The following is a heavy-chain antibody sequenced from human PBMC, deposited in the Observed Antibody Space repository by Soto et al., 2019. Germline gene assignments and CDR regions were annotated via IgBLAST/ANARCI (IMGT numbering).Heavy chain of an antibody. J-gene: IGHJ6*03. V-gene: IGHV4-59*01. CDR1: GDSISSSY. Sequence: QVQLQESGPGLVKPSETLSLTCTVSGDSISSSYWNWIRQAPGKGLEWIGYIDDTGSTNYNPSLKSRVTLSVDPSNKQYSLKLSSVTAADTAVYYCARGVLEWLLRDSYYYYMDVWGKGTTVTVSS. CDR2: IDDTGST. CDR3: ARGVLEWLLRDSYYYYMDV. D-gene: IGHD3-3*01.